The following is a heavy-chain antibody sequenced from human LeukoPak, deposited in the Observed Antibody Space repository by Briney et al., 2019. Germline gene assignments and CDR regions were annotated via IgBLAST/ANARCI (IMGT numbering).Heavy chain of an antibody. Sequence: GGSLRLSCAASGFNFNDAAMTWVRQAPGKGLEWVSLIASSGRNTYYTDSVRGRFTISRDNSKKTLSLQMNSLRVEDTAIYYCAKDIQLSTWGLGTMVTVSS. CDR1: GFNFNDAA. CDR2: IASSGRNT. J-gene: IGHJ3*01. D-gene: IGHD5-24*01. V-gene: IGHV3-23*01. CDR3: AKDIQLST.